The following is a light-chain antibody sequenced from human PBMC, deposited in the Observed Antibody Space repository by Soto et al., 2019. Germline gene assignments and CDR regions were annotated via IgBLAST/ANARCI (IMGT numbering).Light chain of an antibody. Sequence: DIQMTQSPASLSASVGDRVTFTCRASQDMGNSLNWYQQKPGKAPKLLIYDASTLEAGVPSRFSGSGSGTDFIFTISRLQPEDIATYYCQQYDSMPITFGQGTRLEIK. CDR3: QQYDSMPIT. V-gene: IGKV1-33*01. CDR1: QDMGNS. CDR2: DAS. J-gene: IGKJ5*01.